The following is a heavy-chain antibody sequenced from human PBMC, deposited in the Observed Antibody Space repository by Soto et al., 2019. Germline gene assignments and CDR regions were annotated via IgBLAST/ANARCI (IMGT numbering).Heavy chain of an antibody. CDR3: AKGQSTGAIDWFDH. J-gene: IGHJ5*02. D-gene: IGHD4-4*01. CDR1: GCSLQNYA. CDR2: LVSTHYGA. V-gene: IGHV3-23*01. Sequence: LRLSSTPSGCSLQNYAMPWGLQPPVKGVECVSALVSTHYGAAYSCPVKGPFTVSRDKSKNCLYLQMNSLGVEETEMYFCAKGQSTGAIDWFDHWGQGSLVTVSS.